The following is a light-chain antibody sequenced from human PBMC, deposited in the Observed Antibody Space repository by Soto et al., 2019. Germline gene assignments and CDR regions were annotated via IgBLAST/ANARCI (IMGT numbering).Light chain of an antibody. CDR1: SSDVGAYDF. CDR2: EVS. Sequence: QSALTQPASVSGSPGQSIAISCTGTSSDVGAYDFVSWYQQHPDKAPKLLIYEVSNRPSGVSDRFSGSKSVNTATLTISGLQAEDEADYYCSSHTTSNTRVFWTGTKLTVL. CDR3: SSHTTSNTRV. V-gene: IGLV2-14*03. J-gene: IGLJ1*01.